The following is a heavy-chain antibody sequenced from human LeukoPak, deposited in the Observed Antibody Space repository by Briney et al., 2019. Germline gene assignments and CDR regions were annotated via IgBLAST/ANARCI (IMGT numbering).Heavy chain of an antibody. D-gene: IGHD6-6*01. J-gene: IGHJ3*02. CDR1: GGSISSSSYY. V-gene: IGHV4-39*01. CDR2: IYYSGST. CDR3: ARPTYSSSPGVGAFDI. Sequence: NPSETLSLTCTVSGGSISSSSYYWGWIRQPPGKGLEWIGSIYYSGSTYYNPSLKSRVTISVDTSKNQFSLKLSSVTAADTAVYYCARPTYSSSPGVGAFDIWGQGTMVTVSS.